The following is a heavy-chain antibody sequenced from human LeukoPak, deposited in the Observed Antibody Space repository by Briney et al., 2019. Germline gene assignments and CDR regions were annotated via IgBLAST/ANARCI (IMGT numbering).Heavy chain of an antibody. J-gene: IGHJ4*02. CDR3: AKVPYCSGGSCSGNYFDY. V-gene: IGHV3-23*01. CDR1: GFTFSSYA. D-gene: IGHD2-15*01. CDR2: ISGSGGST. Sequence: GGSLRLSCAASGFTFSSYAMSWVRQAPGKGLEWVSAISGSGGSTYYADSVKGRFTICRDNSKNTLYLQMNSLRAEDTAVYYCAKVPYCSGGSCSGNYFDYWGQGTLVTVSS.